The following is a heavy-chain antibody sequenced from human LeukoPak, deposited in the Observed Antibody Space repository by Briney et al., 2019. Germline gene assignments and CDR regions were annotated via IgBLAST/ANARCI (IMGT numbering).Heavy chain of an antibody. CDR3: ARSGQVERLPPKD. V-gene: IGHV1-69*13. Sequence: SVKVSCMASGGTFSSYAISWVRQAPGQGLEWMGGIIPIFGTANYAQKFQGRVTITADESTSTAYMELSSLRSEDTAVYYCARSGQVERLPPKDWGQGTLVTVS. CDR2: IIPIFGTA. CDR1: GGTFSSYA. D-gene: IGHD1-26*01. J-gene: IGHJ4*02.